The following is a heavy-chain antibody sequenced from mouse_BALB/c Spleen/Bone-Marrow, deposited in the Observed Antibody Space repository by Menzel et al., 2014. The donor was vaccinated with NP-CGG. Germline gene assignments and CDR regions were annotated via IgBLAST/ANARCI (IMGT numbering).Heavy chain of an antibody. V-gene: IGHV1-67*01. CDR2: ISSYYGDA. D-gene: IGHD2-14*01. Sequence: QVTLKECGAELVRPGVSVKISCKGSGYTFTDYAVHWVKQSHTKSLEWIGLISSYYGDATYNQKFKGKATMTVDKSSSTAFLELARLTSEDSAIYYCARSGKVRNAMDYWGQGTSVTVSS. CDR3: ARSGKVRNAMDY. CDR1: GYTFTDYA. J-gene: IGHJ4*01.